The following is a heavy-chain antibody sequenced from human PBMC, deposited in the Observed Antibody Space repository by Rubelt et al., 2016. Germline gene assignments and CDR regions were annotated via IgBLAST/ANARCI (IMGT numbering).Heavy chain of an antibody. V-gene: IGHV1-18*01. CDR1: GYTFTSYG. CDR3: ARCVSSRYYYGSGSWDY. J-gene: IGHJ4*02. D-gene: IGHD3-10*01. Sequence: GASVKVSCKASGYTFTSYGISWVRQAPGQGLEWMGWISAYNGNTNYAQKLQGRVTMTTDTSTSTAYMGLRSLRSDDTAGYYCARCVSSRYYYGSGSWDYWGQGTLVTVSS. CDR2: ISAYNGNT.